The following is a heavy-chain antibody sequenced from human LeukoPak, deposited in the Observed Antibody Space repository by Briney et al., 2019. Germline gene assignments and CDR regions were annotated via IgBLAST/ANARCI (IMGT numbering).Heavy chain of an antibody. J-gene: IGHJ6*04. Sequence: SGTLSLTCAVSGGSISSSNWWSWVRQPPGKGLEWIGEIYHSGSTNYNPSLKSRVTISVDKSKNQFSLKLSSVTAADTAVYYCARGVVVAATQAPSSYYYYGMDVWGKGTTVTVSS. CDR3: ARGVVVAATQAPSSYYYYGMDV. CDR1: GGSISSSNW. D-gene: IGHD2-15*01. CDR2: IYHSGST. V-gene: IGHV4-4*02.